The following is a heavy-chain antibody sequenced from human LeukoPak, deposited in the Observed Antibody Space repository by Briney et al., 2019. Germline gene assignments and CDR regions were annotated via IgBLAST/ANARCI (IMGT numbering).Heavy chain of an antibody. J-gene: IGHJ4*02. D-gene: IGHD3-16*01. CDR1: GGSISSYY. CDR3: ARDQIPGGFDY. CDR2: IYYSGST. Sequence: SETLSLTCTVSGGSISSYYWSWIRQPPGKGLEWIGYIYYSGSTNYNPSLKSRVTISVDTSKNQFSLKLSSVTAADTAVYYCARDQIPGGFDYWGQGTLVTVSS. V-gene: IGHV4-59*01.